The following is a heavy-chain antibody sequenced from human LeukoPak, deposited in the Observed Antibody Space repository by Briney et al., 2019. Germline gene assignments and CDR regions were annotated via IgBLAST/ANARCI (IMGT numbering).Heavy chain of an antibody. CDR1: GFAFSSYW. CDR2: IKQDGSEK. Sequence: PGGSLRLSCAASGFAFSSYWMSWVRQAPGKGLEWVANIKQDGSEKYYVDSVKGRFTISRDNAKNSLYLQMNSLRAEDTAVYYCARDRSGSGSYSRYWGQGTLVTVSS. D-gene: IGHD3-10*01. J-gene: IGHJ4*02. V-gene: IGHV3-7*01. CDR3: ARDRSGSGSYSRY.